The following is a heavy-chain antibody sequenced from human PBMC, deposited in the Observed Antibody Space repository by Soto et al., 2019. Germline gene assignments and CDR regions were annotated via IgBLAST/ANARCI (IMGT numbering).Heavy chain of an antibody. CDR1: GFTFDDYG. J-gene: IGHJ4*02. CDR2: INWNGGST. Sequence: EVQLVESGGGLVRPGGSLRLSCAASGFTFDDYGMSWVRQAPGKGLEWVSGINWNGGSTGYADSVKGRFTISRDNAKNSLYMHMNSLRAEETDWYHCARGTNSGYDHYFDYWGQGTLVTVSS. D-gene: IGHD5-12*01. CDR3: ARGTNSGYDHYFDY. V-gene: IGHV3-20*01.